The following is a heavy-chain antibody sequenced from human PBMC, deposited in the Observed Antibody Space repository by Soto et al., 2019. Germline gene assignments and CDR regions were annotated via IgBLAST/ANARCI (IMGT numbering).Heavy chain of an antibody. CDR3: AREGKYGIDV. CDR1: GGSISSGGDY. CDR2: LYYSGNT. J-gene: IGHJ6*04. D-gene: IGHD3-10*01. Sequence: QVQLQESGPGLVKPSQTLSLTCTVSGGSISSGGDYWTWIRQHPGEGLEWIGYLYYSGNTYYNPSLKSRVTISLDTPKNQFSLKLRSVTAADTAGYYCAREGKYGIDVWCKGTTVTVSS. V-gene: IGHV4-31*03.